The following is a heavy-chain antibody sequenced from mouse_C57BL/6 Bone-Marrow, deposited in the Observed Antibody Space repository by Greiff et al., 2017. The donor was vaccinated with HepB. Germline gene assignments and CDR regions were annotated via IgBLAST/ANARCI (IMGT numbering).Heavy chain of an antibody. V-gene: IGHV7-3*01. CDR3: ARYYSNYFDY. J-gene: IGHJ2*01. Sequence: EVMLVESGGGLVQPGGSLNLSCAASGFTFTDYYMSWVRQPPGKALEWLGFIRNKANGYTTEYSASVKGRFTISRDNSQSILYLQMNALRAEDSATYYCARYYSNYFDYWGQGTTLTVSS. CDR2: IRNKANGYTT. D-gene: IGHD2-5*01. CDR1: GFTFTDYY.